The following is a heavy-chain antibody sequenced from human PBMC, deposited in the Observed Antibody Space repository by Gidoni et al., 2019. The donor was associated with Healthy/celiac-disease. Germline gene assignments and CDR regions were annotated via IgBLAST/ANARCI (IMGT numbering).Heavy chain of an antibody. CDR1: GGPFSSYA. CDR2: IIPILGIA. D-gene: IGHD6-19*01. J-gene: IGHJ4*02. CDR3: ARDQIAVAGDFGY. V-gene: IGHV1-69*09. Sequence: QVPLVQSGAEVKKPGSSVKVSCKASGGPFSSYAISWVRQAPGQGLEWLGSIIPILGIANYAQKCQGRVTSTADKSTSTADMELSSRRSDDTAVYYCARDQIAVAGDFGYWGQGTLVTVSS.